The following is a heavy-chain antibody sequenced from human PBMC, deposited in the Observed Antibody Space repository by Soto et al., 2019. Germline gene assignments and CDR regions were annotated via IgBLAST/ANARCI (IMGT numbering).Heavy chain of an antibody. V-gene: IGHV3-30-3*01. Sequence: GSLRLSCAASGFTLSSYAMHWVRQAPGKGLEWVAVISYDGSNKYYADSVKGRFTISRDNSKNTLYLQMNSLRAEDTAVYYCARDVESGSSQYYYYYYGMDVWGQGTTVTVSS. J-gene: IGHJ6*02. D-gene: IGHD1-26*01. CDR3: ARDVESGSSQYYYYYYGMDV. CDR2: ISYDGSNK. CDR1: GFTLSSYA.